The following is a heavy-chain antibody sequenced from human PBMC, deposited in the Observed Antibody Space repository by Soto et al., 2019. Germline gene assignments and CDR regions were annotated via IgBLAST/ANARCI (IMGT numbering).Heavy chain of an antibody. CDR3: AGGSNRDSSGLIDY. J-gene: IGHJ4*02. CDR2: IYYSGST. D-gene: IGHD3-22*01. Sequence: SETLSLTCTVSGGSISSYYWSWIRQPPGKGLEWIGYIYYSGSTNYNPSLKSRVTISVDTSKNQFSLKLSSVTAADTAVYYCAGGSNRDSSGLIDYWGQGTLVTVS. CDR1: GGSISSYY. V-gene: IGHV4-59*01.